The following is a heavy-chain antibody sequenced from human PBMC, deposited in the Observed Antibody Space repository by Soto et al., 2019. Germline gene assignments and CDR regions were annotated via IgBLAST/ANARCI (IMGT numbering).Heavy chain of an antibody. CDR3: ARFPPLVDYYGSGSYEYYYYGMDV. D-gene: IGHD3-10*01. CDR2: IIPIFGTA. V-gene: IGHV1-69*01. Sequence: QVQLVQSGAEVKKPESSVKVSCKASGGTFSSYAISWVRQAPGQGLEWMGGIIPIFGTANYAQKFQGRVTITADESTSTAYMELSSLRSEDTAVYYCARFPPLVDYYGSGSYEYYYYGMDVWGQGTTVTVSS. J-gene: IGHJ6*02. CDR1: GGTFSSYA.